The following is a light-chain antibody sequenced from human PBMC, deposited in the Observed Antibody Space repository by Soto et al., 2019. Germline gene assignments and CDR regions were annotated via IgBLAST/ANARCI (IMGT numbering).Light chain of an antibody. CDR2: GAS. CDR3: QQFGSSPPYT. Sequence: EVVLTQSPGTLSLSPGESATLSCRASQNVRSTYLAWYQQKHGQAPRLLIYGASNRAPGSPDKFSASGSGTDFSLTISGLESDDSAVYYCQQFGSSPPYTFGQGTKLEIK. J-gene: IGKJ2*01. V-gene: IGKV3-20*01. CDR1: QNVRSTY.